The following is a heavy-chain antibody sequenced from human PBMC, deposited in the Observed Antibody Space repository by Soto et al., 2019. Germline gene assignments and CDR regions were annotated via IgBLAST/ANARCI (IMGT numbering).Heavy chain of an antibody. CDR3: AKDLVSYPATYYDILTGYYGGGYYYYGMDV. CDR1: GGTFSSYA. J-gene: IGHJ6*02. V-gene: IGHV1-69*01. Sequence: QVQLVQSGAEVKKPGSSVKVSCKASGGTFSSYAISWVRQAPGQGLEWMGGIIPIFGTANYAQKFQGRVTITADESTSTAYMELSSLRSEDTAVYYCAKDLVSYPATYYDILTGYYGGGYYYYGMDVWGQGTTVTVSS. CDR2: IIPIFGTA. D-gene: IGHD3-9*01.